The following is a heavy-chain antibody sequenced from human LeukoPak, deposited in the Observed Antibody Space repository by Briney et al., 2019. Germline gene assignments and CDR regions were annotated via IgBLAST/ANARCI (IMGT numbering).Heavy chain of an antibody. J-gene: IGHJ5*02. CDR1: GGTFSSYA. V-gene: IGHV1-69*06. CDR3: ARDRGYSSSWYGWFDP. Sequence: ASVKVSCKASGGTFSSYAISWVRQAPGQGLEWMGGIILIFGTANYAQKFQGRVTITADKSTSTAHMELSSLRSEDTAVYYCARDRGYSSSWYGWFDPWGQGTLVTVSS. D-gene: IGHD6-13*01. CDR2: IILIFGTA.